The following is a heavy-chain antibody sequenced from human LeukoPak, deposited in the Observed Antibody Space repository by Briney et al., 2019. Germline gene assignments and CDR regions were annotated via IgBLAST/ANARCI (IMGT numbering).Heavy chain of an antibody. CDR2: ISAYNGNT. J-gene: IGHJ4*02. V-gene: IGHV1-18*01. CDR1: GYTFTSYG. CDR3: ARDCLGIAWPDY. D-gene: IGHD1-14*01. Sequence: ASVKVSCKASGYTFTSYGISWVRQAPGQGLEWMGWISAYNGNTKYAQKLQGRVTMTTDTSTSTAYMEVRSLRSDDTAVYYCARDCLGIAWPDYWGQGTRVTVDS.